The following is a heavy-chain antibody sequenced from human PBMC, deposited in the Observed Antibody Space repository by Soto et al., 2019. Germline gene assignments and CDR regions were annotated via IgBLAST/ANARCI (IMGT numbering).Heavy chain of an antibody. CDR3: GRANPTKYYDYVWGNYRRGGMDV. CDR1: GGTFSAYA. V-gene: IGHV1-69*06. D-gene: IGHD3-16*02. CDR2: ILPLSGTT. Sequence: QLQLVQSGAEVKKPGSSVKVSCKASGGTFSAYAISWVRQAPGQGLEWMGGILPLSGTTNYTQRFHDRVTTSAEKKTSAALMELKSLRSEDKTVYYWGRANPTKYYDYVWGNYRRGGMDVWGQGTTVTVSS. J-gene: IGHJ6*02.